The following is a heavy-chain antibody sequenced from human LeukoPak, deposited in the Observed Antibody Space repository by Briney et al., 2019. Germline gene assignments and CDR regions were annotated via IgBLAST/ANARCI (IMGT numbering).Heavy chain of an antibody. V-gene: IGHV4-39*07. J-gene: IGHJ3*02. CDR2: IYYSGST. CDR1: GGSISSSSYY. D-gene: IGHD6-13*01. CDR3: ARALGIARNAFDI. Sequence: SETLSLTCTVSGGSISSSSYYWGWIRQPPGKGLEWIGSIYYSGSTYYNPSLKSRVTISVDTSKNQFSLKLSSVTAADTAVYYCARALGIARNAFDIRGQGTMVTVSS.